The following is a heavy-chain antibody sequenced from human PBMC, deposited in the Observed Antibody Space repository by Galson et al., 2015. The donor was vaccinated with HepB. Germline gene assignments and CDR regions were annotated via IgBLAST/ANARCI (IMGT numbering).Heavy chain of an antibody. CDR2: ISGSGGST. D-gene: IGHD2-2*01. Sequence: SLRLSCAASGFTFSGYAMSWVRQAPGKGLEWVSAISGSGGSTYYADSVKGRFTISRDNSKNTLYLQMNSLRAEDTAVYYCANRDIVVVPAGKDYYYMDVWGKGTTVTVSS. CDR3: ANRDIVVVPAGKDYYYMDV. V-gene: IGHV3-23*01. J-gene: IGHJ6*03. CDR1: GFTFSGYA.